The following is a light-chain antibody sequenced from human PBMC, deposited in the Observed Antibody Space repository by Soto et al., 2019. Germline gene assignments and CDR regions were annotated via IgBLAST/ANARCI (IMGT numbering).Light chain of an antibody. CDR2: DAS. CDR1: QSVGKY. CDR3: QQRGNRPPWT. J-gene: IGKJ1*01. V-gene: IGKV3-11*01. Sequence: EIVMTQSPATLSLSPGERATLSCRASQSVGKYLVWYQQKPGQAPRLLINDASNRATGIPARFSGSGSGTDFTLTISSLEPEDLAVYYCQQRGNRPPWTFGQGTKVEIK.